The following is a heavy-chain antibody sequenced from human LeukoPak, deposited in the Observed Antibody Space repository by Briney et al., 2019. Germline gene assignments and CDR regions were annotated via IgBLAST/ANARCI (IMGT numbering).Heavy chain of an antibody. CDR3: ASDRSGLSFCF. V-gene: IGHV4-59*05. J-gene: IGHJ4*02. CDR2: IYYSGST. D-gene: IGHD3-22*01. CDR1: GGSISSYY. Sequence: PSETLSLTCTVSGGSISSYYWSWIRQPPGKGLEWIGSIYYSGSTYYNSSLQSRITISIDTSKNQFSLKLTSVTAADTAVYYCASDRSGLSFCFWGQGTLVTVSS.